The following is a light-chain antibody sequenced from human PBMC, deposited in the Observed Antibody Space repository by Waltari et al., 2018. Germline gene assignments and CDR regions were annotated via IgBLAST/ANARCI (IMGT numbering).Light chain of an antibody. Sequence: EIVLTQSPATLSLSPGEGATLSCRASQNVNSFLAWYQQRPGQAPRLLIYDTSNRATGIPVRFSGSGSGTDFTLTISSLEPEDFAVYYCQQRKNWPLTFGGGTKVEIK. CDR3: QQRKNWPLT. CDR2: DTS. J-gene: IGKJ4*01. CDR1: QNVNSF. V-gene: IGKV3-11*01.